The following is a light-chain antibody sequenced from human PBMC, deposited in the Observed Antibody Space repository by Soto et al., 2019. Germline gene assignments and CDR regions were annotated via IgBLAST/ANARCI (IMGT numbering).Light chain of an antibody. J-gene: IGLJ3*02. Sequence: QSVLTQPPSASGSPGQSVTISCTGTSSDVGGYNYVSWYRQHPGKAPKLMIYDVTKRPSGVPDRFSGSKSGNTASLTVSGLQAEDEADYYCSSYAGSNNWVFGGGTKLTVL. CDR1: SSDVGGYNY. CDR2: DVT. CDR3: SSYAGSNNWV. V-gene: IGLV2-8*01.